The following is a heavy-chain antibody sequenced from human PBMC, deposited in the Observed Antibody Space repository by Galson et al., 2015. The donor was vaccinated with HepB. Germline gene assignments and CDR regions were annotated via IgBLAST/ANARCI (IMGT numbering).Heavy chain of an antibody. J-gene: IGHJ5*02. Sequence: ETLSLTCAVSGDSISSSKWWSWVRQPPGKGLEWIGEIYHSGNTNYNPSLKSRVTISVDKSKNQFSLQLRYVTAADTAVYYCARASSYTSSFYDHWGQGTLLTVSS. D-gene: IGHD6-13*01. CDR2: IYHSGNT. CDR1: GDSISSSKW. V-gene: IGHV4-4*02. CDR3: ARASSYTSSFYDH.